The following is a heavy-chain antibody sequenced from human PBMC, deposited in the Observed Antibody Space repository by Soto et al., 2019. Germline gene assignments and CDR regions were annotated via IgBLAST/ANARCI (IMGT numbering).Heavy chain of an antibody. CDR1: GGSLSSYY. D-gene: IGHD3-10*01. J-gene: IGHJ3*02. CDR3: ARAYGSGYDAFDI. Sequence: PXXTLSIPCTVSGGSLSSYYWSWIRQPAGKGLEWIGRIYTSGSTNYNPSLKSRVTMSVDTSKNQFSLKLSSVTAADTDVYYCARAYGSGYDAFDIWAQGTMGTVS. V-gene: IGHV4-4*07. CDR2: IYTSGST.